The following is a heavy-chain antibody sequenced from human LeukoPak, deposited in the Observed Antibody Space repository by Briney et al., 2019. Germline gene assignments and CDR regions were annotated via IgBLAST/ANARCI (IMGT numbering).Heavy chain of an antibody. J-gene: IGHJ4*02. CDR3: EKDRQWRVQGNFDY. D-gene: IGHD6-19*01. Sequence: GGSLRLSCAASGFTFDDYAMHWVRQAPGKGLEWVSGISWNSGSIGYADSVKGRFTISRDNAKNSLYLQMNSLRAEDTALYYCEKDRQWRVQGNFDYWAREPWSPSPQ. CDR2: ISWNSGSI. CDR1: GFTFDDYA. V-gene: IGHV3-9*01.